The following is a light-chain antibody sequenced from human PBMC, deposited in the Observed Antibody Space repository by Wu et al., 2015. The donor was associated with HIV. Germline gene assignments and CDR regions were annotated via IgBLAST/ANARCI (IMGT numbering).Light chain of an antibody. CDR2: KMS. Sequence: DIQMTQSPSTLSASVGDRVTITCRASHNISNWLAWYQHKPGTAPKLVMSKMSTLHNGVPSRFSGSGSGTVFTLIISSLQPDDFATYYCQQYNDYPYTFGQGTRLEI. J-gene: IGKJ2*01. CDR1: HNISNW. V-gene: IGKV1-5*03. CDR3: QQYNDYPYT.